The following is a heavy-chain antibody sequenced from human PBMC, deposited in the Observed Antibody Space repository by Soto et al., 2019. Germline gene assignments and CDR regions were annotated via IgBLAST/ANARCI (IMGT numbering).Heavy chain of an antibody. V-gene: IGHV3-7*01. CDR1: GFTFSSYW. Sequence: RLSLRLSCVVAGFTFSSYWMNWVRQAPGKGLEWVANIKQDGSEKYYVDSAKGRFTIYRDNAKNSLYLQMNSLSAEDTAIYYCATSRTFDYWGQGTLVTVSS. J-gene: IGHJ4*02. CDR2: IKQDGSEK. CDR3: ATSRTFDY. D-gene: IGHD6-13*01.